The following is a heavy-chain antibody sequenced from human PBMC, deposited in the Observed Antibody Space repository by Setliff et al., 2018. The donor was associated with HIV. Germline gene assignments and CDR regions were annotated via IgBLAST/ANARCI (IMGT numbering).Heavy chain of an antibody. CDR1: GYTFTSYG. CDR3: ARACLVRGVIITNYGMDV. J-gene: IGHJ6*02. V-gene: IGHV1-18*01. CDR2: ISAYNGNT. Sequence: ASVKVSCKASGYTFTSYGISWVRQAPGQGLEWMGWISAYNGNTNYAQKLQGRVTMTTDTSTSTAYMELRSLRSDDTAVYHCARACLVRGVIITNYGMDVWGQGTTVTVSS. D-gene: IGHD3-10*01.